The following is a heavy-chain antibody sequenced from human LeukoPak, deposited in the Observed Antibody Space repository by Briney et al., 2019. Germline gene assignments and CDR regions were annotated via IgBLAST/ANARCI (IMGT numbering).Heavy chain of an antibody. V-gene: IGHV4-59*08. CDR1: NGSFSTYY. J-gene: IGHJ6*03. Sequence: SETLSLTCSVSNGSFSTYYWGWIRQPPGKRLEGIGYIFSSESSNTNYNPSLNGRVTISVDTSKNQLSLTLNSVTAADTAVYYCARAGDGYYYYYYMDVWGKGTTVTVSS. CDR2: IFSSESSNT. D-gene: IGHD5-24*01. CDR3: ARAGDGYYYYYYMDV.